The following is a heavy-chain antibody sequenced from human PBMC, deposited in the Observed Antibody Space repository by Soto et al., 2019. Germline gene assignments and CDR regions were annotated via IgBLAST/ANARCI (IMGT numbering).Heavy chain of an antibody. CDR1: GGTFSNGA. Sequence: QVQLVQSGAEVKRPGSSVKFSCKISGGTFSNGAFSWVRQAPGQGLEWMGGIIPLFGTPSYAQKFQGRVTVTADESSSTVYMELSSLTSEDTSIYYCANERVGEMATGGYFDYWGQGTLVSVSS. D-gene: IGHD3-10*01. CDR2: IIPLFGTP. J-gene: IGHJ4*02. CDR3: ANERVGEMATGGYFDY. V-gene: IGHV1-69*01.